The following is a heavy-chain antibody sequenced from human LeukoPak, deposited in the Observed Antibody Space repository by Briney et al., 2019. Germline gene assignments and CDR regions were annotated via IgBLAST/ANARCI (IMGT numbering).Heavy chain of an antibody. CDR3: ARSYYYDSPFDY. Sequence: PSETLSLTCTISGGSISSYYWSWIRQPPGKGLEWIGYIYYSGSTNYNPSLKSRVTISVDTSKNQFSLKLSSVTAADTAVYYCARSYYYDSPFDYWGQRTLVTVSS. V-gene: IGHV4-59*01. CDR1: GGSISSYY. J-gene: IGHJ4*02. D-gene: IGHD3-22*01. CDR2: IYYSGST.